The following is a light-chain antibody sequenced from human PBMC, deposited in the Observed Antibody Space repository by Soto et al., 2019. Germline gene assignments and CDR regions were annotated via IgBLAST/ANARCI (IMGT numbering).Light chain of an antibody. Sequence: EIVLTQSPGNLSLSPGERATLSCRASQSVGSNYLAWYQQKPGQAPRILIFGAYGRATGIPYRFSGSGSGTDFTLTISRLEPEDFAVYYCQQYGSASWTFGQGTKVEIK. J-gene: IGKJ1*01. CDR1: QSVGSNY. CDR3: QQYGSASWT. CDR2: GAY. V-gene: IGKV3-20*01.